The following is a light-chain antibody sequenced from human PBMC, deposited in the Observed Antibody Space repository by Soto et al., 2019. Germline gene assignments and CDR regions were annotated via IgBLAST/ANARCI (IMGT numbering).Light chain of an antibody. Sequence: DIQMTQSPSTLSAFVGDRVTITCRASQSISGWLAWYQQKPGKAPNLLIYQTSTLESGVPSRFSGSGFGTEFILTISSLQPDDFATYYCQQYNGYSWTFGQGTKVEVK. CDR2: QTS. CDR3: QQYNGYSWT. V-gene: IGKV1-5*03. CDR1: QSISGW. J-gene: IGKJ1*01.